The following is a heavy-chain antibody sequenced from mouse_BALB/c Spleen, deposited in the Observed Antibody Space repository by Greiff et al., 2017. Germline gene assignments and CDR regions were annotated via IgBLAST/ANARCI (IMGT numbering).Heavy chain of an antibody. V-gene: IGHV5-17*02. CDR2: ISSGSSTI. J-gene: IGHJ4*01. D-gene: IGHD1-1*01. CDR3: ARGDYYGSSYVGAMDY. CDR1: GFTFSSFG. Sequence: EVKLVESGGGLVQPGGSRKLSCAASGFTFSSFGMHWVRQAPEKGLEWVAYISSGSSTIYYADTVKGRFTISRDNPKNTLFLQMTSLRSEDTAMYYCARGDYYGSSYVGAMDYWGQGTSVTVSS.